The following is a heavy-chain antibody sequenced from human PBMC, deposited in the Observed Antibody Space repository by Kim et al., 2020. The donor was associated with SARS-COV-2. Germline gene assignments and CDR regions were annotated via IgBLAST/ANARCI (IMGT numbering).Heavy chain of an antibody. CDR3: ARSYDILTGYQVTTDAFDI. CDR1: GYTFTSYT. J-gene: IGHJ3*02. Sequence: ASVKVSCKASGYTFTSYTMNWVRQAPGQGLEWMGWINTKTGNPTYAQGFTGHFVFSLDTSVSTAYLQISRLKAEDTAVYYCARSYDILTGYQVTTDAFDIWGQGTKVTVSS. D-gene: IGHD3-9*01. V-gene: IGHV7-4-1*02. CDR2: INTKTGNP.